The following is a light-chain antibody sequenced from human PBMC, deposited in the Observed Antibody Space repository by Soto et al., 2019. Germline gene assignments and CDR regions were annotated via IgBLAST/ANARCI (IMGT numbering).Light chain of an antibody. Sequence: QSVLTQPASVSGSPGQSITISCTGTSSDVGGYNYVSWYQQHPGKVPKLMIYEVFRRPSGISDRFSGSKSGNMVSLTISGLQAEDEADYYCCSYTTTSTFVFGGGTKVTVL. CDR3: CSYTTTSTFV. J-gene: IGLJ2*01. V-gene: IGLV2-14*03. CDR2: EVF. CDR1: SSDVGGYNY.